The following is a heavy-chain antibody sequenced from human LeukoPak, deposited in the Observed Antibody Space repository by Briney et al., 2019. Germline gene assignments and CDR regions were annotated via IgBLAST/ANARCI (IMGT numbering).Heavy chain of an antibody. CDR3: VKGRISEDGLDF. CDR1: GFTFSRSA. D-gene: IGHD6-13*01. J-gene: IGHJ4*02. V-gene: IGHV3-23*01. Sequence: GGSLRLSCAASGFTFSRSAMTWVRQTPGKRLDWVSSISSSGNTYYADSVKGRFTISRDNSKNMLYLQMNSLRAEDTAVYYCVKGRISEDGLDFWGQGTLVTVSS. CDR2: ISSSGNT.